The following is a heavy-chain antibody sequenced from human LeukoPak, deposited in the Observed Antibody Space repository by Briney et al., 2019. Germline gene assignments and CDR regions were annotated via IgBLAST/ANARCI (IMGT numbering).Heavy chain of an antibody. J-gene: IGHJ5*02. CDR2: ISGSGGST. V-gene: IGHV3-23*01. Sequence: PGGSLRLSCAASGFTFSSYAMSWVRQAPGKGLEWVSAISGSGGSTYYADSVRGRFTISRDNSENTLYLQMDSLRAEDTAVYYCAKGLTGQRGLGNWFDPWGQGTLVTVSS. CDR1: GFTFSSYA. CDR3: AKGLTGQRGLGNWFDP.